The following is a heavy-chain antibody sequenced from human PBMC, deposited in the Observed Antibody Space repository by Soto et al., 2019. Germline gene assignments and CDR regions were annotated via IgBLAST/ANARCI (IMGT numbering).Heavy chain of an antibody. Sequence: PVESLKISCKGSGYSFTSDWISWVREMPGKGLEWMGGIDPSDSYTNYSPSFQGHVTISADKSISTAYLQWSSLKASDTAMYYCGRLGPNNYDFWSGYYGLGLGAFDIWGQATMVTVSS. CDR1: GYSFTSDW. V-gene: IGHV5-10-1*01. D-gene: IGHD3-3*01. J-gene: IGHJ3*02. CDR3: GRLGPNNYDFWSGYYGLGLGAFDI. CDR2: IDPSDSYT.